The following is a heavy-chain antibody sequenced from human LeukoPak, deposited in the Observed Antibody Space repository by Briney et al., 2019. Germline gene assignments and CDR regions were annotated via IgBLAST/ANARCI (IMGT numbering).Heavy chain of an antibody. CDR1: GYTFTGYY. V-gene: IGHV1-2*02. CDR3: ARELTQSGSYYGDFDY. J-gene: IGHJ4*02. Sequence: GASVKVSCKASGYTFTGYYMHWVRQAPGQGLEWMGWINPNSGGTNYAQKFQGRVIMTRDTSISTAYMELSRLRSDDTAVYYCARELTQSGSYYGDFDYWGQGTLVTLSS. D-gene: IGHD1-26*01. CDR2: INPNSGGT.